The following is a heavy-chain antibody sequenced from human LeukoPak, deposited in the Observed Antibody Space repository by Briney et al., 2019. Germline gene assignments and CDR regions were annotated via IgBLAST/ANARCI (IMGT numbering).Heavy chain of an antibody. D-gene: IGHD6-13*01. Sequence: SETLSLTCAVYGGSFSGYYWSWIRQPPGKGLEWIGEINHSGSTNYSPSLKSRVTISVDTSKNQFSLKLSSVTAADTAVYYCARNTAAGYYYYYMDVWGKGTTVTISS. CDR1: GGSFSGYY. CDR3: ARNTAAGYYYYYMDV. CDR2: INHSGST. V-gene: IGHV4-34*01. J-gene: IGHJ6*03.